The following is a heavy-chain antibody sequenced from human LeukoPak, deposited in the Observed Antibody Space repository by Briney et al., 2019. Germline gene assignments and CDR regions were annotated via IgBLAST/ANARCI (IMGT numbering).Heavy chain of an antibody. J-gene: IGHJ4*02. CDR3: ASWAAGTRGGDFDY. CDR2: INPNSGGT. CDR1: GYTFTGYY. Sequence: ASVKVSCKASGYTFTGYYMHWVRQAPGQGLEWMGRINPNSGGTNYAQKFQGRVTMTGDTSISTAYMELSRLRSDDTAVYYCASWAAGTRGGDFDYWGQGTLVTVSS. D-gene: IGHD6-13*01. V-gene: IGHV1-2*06.